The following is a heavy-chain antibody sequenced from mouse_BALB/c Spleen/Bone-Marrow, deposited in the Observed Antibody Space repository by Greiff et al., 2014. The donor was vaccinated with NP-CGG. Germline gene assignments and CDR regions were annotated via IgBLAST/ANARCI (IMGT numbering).Heavy chain of an antibody. Sequence: VQRVESGPELVKPGASVKISCKASGYSFTSYYIHWVKQRPGQGLEWIGWIFPGSGNTKYNEKFKGKATLTADTSSSTAYMQLSSLTSEDSAVYFCARVFDCWGQGTTLTVSS. CDR1: GYSFTSYY. CDR2: IFPGSGNT. V-gene: IGHV1-66*01. J-gene: IGHJ2*01. CDR3: ARVFDC.